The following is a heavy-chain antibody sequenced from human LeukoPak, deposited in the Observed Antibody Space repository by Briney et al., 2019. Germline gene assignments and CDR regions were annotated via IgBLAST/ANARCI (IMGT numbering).Heavy chain of an antibody. V-gene: IGHV4-38-2*02. J-gene: IGHJ5*02. CDR2: VYYSGST. D-gene: IGHD3-10*01. Sequence: SETLSLTCTVSAYSISSGYYWGWIRQPPGKGLEWIGSVYYSGSTYYNPSLKSRVTISVDTSKNQFSLKLRSVTAADTALYYCARSQVRLSWFDPWGQGILVTVSS. CDR1: AYSISSGYY. CDR3: ARSQVRLSWFDP.